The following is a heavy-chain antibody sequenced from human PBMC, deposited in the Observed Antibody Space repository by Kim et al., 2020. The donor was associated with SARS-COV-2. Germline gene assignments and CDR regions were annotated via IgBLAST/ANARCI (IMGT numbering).Heavy chain of an antibody. J-gene: IGHJ4*02. D-gene: IGHD2-15*01. V-gene: IGHV3-23*01. CDR3: AKDAVFCSGGSCPTAYFDY. Sequence: GRFTSSRDNSKNTLYLQMNRLGAEDTAVYYCAKDAVFCSGGSCPTAYFDYWGQGTRVTVSS.